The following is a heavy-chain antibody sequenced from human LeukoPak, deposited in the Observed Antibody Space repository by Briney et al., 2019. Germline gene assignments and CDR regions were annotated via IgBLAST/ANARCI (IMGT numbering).Heavy chain of an antibody. CDR3: AKGRGGYSGYVAWSYFDY. CDR1: GFTFSSYA. J-gene: IGHJ4*02. Sequence: PGGSLRLSCAASGFTFSSYAMSWVRQAPGKGLEWVSAISGSGGSTYYADSVKGRFTISRDNSKNTLYLRMNSLRAEDTAVYYCAKGRGGYSGYVAWSYFDYWGQGTLVTVSS. CDR2: ISGSGGST. V-gene: IGHV3-23*01. D-gene: IGHD5-12*01.